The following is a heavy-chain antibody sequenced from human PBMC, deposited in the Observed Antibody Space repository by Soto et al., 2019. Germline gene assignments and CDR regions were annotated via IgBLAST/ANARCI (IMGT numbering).Heavy chain of an antibody. CDR1: GYPFTNYA. Sequence: QVQLVQSGAEVREPGASVKVSCKTSGYPFTNYAMHWVRQAPGQRLEWMGWVNADNGVSKYSQKFQGRVTLTWDTSATTTYMELTSLTSEDTAVYYCARDLRGGVYFDYWGQGTLVTGSS. J-gene: IGHJ4*02. D-gene: IGHD2-8*01. CDR2: VNADNGVS. CDR3: ARDLRGGVYFDY. V-gene: IGHV1-3*01.